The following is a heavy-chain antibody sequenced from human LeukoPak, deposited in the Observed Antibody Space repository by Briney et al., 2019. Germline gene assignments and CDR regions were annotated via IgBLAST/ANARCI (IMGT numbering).Heavy chain of an antibody. CDR3: ARHVEMATITPDFDY. V-gene: IGHV5-51*01. J-gene: IGHJ4*02. Sequence: GESLKISCKGSGYSFTRYWIGWVRQMPGKGLEWMGIIYPGDSDTRYSPSFQGQVNISADKSISTAYLQWSSLKASDTAMYYCARHVEMATITPDFDYWGQGTLVTVSS. D-gene: IGHD5-24*01. CDR2: IYPGDSDT. CDR1: GYSFTRYW.